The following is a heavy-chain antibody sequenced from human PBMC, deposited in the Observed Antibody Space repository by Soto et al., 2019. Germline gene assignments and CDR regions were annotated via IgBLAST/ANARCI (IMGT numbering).Heavy chain of an antibody. V-gene: IGHV1-69*01. D-gene: IGHD6-19*01. CDR2: IIPKFGTT. J-gene: IGHJ5*01. CDR3: ARASGRGWYNWFDS. CDR1: GDTFSSYG. Sequence: QVQLVQSGAEVKKPGSSVKVSCKASGDTFSSYGISWVRQAPGQGLEFMGGIIPKFGTTNYAQKFRGRVTITADESTSTDYMEVSSLRSEDTAVYYCARASGRGWYNWFDSWGQGTLVTVSS.